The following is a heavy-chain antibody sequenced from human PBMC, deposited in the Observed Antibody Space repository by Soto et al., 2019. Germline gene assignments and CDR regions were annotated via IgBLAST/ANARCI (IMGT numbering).Heavy chain of an antibody. V-gene: IGHV4-34*01. CDR2: ISHSGVT. Sequence: QVQLQQWGGGLLKPSETLSLTCAVYGGSFSGYHWTWIRQPPGKGLECIGEISHSGVTNYNPSLKRRANMSIDTSQKQYPLNLSSVTAAATAVYYCARGLKNVLESSGYYYRFWGQGSPVTVSS. CDR1: GGSFSGYH. CDR3: ARGLKNVLESSGYYYRF. D-gene: IGHD3-22*01. J-gene: IGHJ4*02.